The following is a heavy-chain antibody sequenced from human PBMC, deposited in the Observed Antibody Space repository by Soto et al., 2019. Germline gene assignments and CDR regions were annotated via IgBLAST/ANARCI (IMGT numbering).Heavy chain of an antibody. Sequence: EVQLVESGGGLVKPGGSLRLSCAGSGFTFSNVWMNWVRQAPGKGLEWVGGIKSETDGGTIDYAAPVKGRFTISRDDSNNTLYLQMNRLKTEDTATYYCTPLALKYNSDWYPLSDWGQGTRVTVSS. J-gene: IGHJ4*02. CDR2: IKSETDGGTI. D-gene: IGHD6-19*01. CDR1: GFTFSNVW. CDR3: TPLALKYNSDWYPLSD. V-gene: IGHV3-15*07.